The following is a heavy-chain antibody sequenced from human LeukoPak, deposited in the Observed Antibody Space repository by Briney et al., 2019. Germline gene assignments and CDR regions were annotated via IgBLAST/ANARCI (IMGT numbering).Heavy chain of an antibody. CDR1: GGSISSGDYY. CDR2: IYTSGST. D-gene: IGHD3-3*01. J-gene: IGHJ4*02. V-gene: IGHV4-61*02. CDR3: ARDTGFWSGYYYDY. Sequence: PSETLSLTCTVSGGSISSGDYYWSWLRQPAGKGLEWIGRIYTSGSTNYNPSLKSRVTMSVDTSKNQFSLKLSSVTAADTAVYYCARDTGFWSGYYYDYWGQGTLVTVSS.